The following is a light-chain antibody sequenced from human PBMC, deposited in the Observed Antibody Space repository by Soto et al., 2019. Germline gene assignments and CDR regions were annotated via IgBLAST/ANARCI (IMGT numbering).Light chain of an antibody. V-gene: IGKV1-39*01. Sequence: DIQMTQSPSSMSASVGDRVTITCRASHCISSYLNWYQQKPGKAPNLLIYDASSLQSGVPSRFSGSGSGTAFSLTISSLQPEDVATYYCQKSYSPPWKFGQGTKVDIK. J-gene: IGKJ1*01. CDR1: HCISSY. CDR3: QKSYSPPWK. CDR2: DAS.